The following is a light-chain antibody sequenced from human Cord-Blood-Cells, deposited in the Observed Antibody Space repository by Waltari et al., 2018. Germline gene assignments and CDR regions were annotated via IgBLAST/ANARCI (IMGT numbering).Light chain of an antibody. V-gene: IGKV3D-15*01. Sequence: EIVMTQSPATLSVSPGARATLSCRASQSVSSNLAWYQQKPGQAPRLLIYGASIRATGIPARFSGSGSGTEFTLTISSLQSEDFAVYYCQQYNNWPRTFGQGTKVEIK. CDR1: QSVSSN. CDR3: QQYNNWPRT. J-gene: IGKJ1*01. CDR2: GAS.